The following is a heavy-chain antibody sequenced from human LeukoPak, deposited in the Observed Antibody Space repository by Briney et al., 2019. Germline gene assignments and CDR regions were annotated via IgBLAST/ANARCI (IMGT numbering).Heavy chain of an antibody. J-gene: IGHJ4*02. Sequence: PGGSLRLSCAASGFTFSSYSMNWVRQAPGKGLEWVAVISYDGSNKYYADSVKGRFTISRDNSKNTLYLQMNSLRAEDTAVYYCARSGDYDYVWGSYRYRPNPLAYWGQGTLVTVSS. V-gene: IGHV3-30*03. CDR1: GFTFSSYS. D-gene: IGHD3-16*02. CDR3: ARSGDYDYVWGSYRYRPNPLAY. CDR2: ISYDGSNK.